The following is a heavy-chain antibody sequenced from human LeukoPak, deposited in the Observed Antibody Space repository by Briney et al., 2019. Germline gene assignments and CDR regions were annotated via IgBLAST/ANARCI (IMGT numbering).Heavy chain of an antibody. V-gene: IGHV4-59*01. Sequence: SETLSLTCTVSGGSISSYYWSWIRQPPGKGLEWIGYIYYSGSTNYNPSLKSRVTISVDTSKNQFSLKLSSVTAADTAVYYCARVSGSGWYHWFDPWGQGTLVTVSS. CDR1: GGSISSYY. D-gene: IGHD6-19*01. CDR2: IYYSGST. J-gene: IGHJ5*02. CDR3: ARVSGSGWYHWFDP.